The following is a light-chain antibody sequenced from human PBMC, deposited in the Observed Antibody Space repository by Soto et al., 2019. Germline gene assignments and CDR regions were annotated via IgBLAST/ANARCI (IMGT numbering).Light chain of an antibody. V-gene: IGKV1-9*01. CDR2: SAS. J-gene: IGKJ3*01. CDR1: QAIGSY. Sequence: IQLTQSPSSLSASVGDTATITCRASQAIGSYFAWYQQRPGTAPKLLIYSASTLHSGVPSRFSGSGSGTDFTLTISSLQPEYFATYYCQQVDSYPRTFGPGTTVEI. CDR3: QQVDSYPRT.